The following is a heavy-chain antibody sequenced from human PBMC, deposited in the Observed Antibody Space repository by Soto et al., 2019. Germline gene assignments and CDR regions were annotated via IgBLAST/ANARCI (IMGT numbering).Heavy chain of an antibody. V-gene: IGHV4-30-4*01. CDR1: GGSISSGDYY. Sequence: PSETLSLTCTVSGGSISSGDYYWSWIRQPPGKGLEWIGYIYYSGSTYYNPSLKSRVTISVDTSKNQFSLKLSSVTAADTAVYYCARDNRFITMIVPGQTMDVWGQGTTVTVYS. J-gene: IGHJ6*02. D-gene: IGHD3-22*01. CDR3: ARDNRFITMIVPGQTMDV. CDR2: IYYSGST.